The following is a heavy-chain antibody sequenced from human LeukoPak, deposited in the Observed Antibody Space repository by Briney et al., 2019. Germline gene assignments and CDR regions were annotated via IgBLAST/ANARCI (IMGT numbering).Heavy chain of an antibody. CDR2: INTDGRIT. Sequence: GGSLRLSCAASGFTLSNSWMHWVRRAPGKGLVWVSRINTDGRITTYADSVKGRFTISRDNAKNTLFLQMNSLRAEDTAVYYCARPYCSSNSCYPWYFDLWGRGTLVTVSS. CDR1: GFTLSNSW. CDR3: ARPYCSSNSCYPWYFDL. D-gene: IGHD2-2*01. J-gene: IGHJ2*01. V-gene: IGHV3-74*01.